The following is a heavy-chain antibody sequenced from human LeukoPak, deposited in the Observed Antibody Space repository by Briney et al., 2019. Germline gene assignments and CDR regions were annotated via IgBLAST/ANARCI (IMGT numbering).Heavy chain of an antibody. Sequence: SETLSLTCTVSGASMTSTIYYWGWIRQTPGKGLEWIGNIGNLLYKGSTYYSPSLQSRVTISVDTSKNQLSLKLLSVTAADTAFYFCMRHVQYCGGGKCHDHFDSWGQGTLVTVSS. CDR1: GASMTSTIYY. CDR3: MRHVQYCGGGKCHDHFDS. D-gene: IGHD2-15*01. CDR2: IGNLLYKGST. V-gene: IGHV4-39*01. J-gene: IGHJ4*02.